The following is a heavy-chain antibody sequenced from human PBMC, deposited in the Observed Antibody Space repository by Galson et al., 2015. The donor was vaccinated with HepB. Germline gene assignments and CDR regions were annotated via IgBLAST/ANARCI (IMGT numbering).Heavy chain of an antibody. CDR1: GGTFSSYA. Sequence: SVKVSCKASGGTFSSYAISWVRQAPGQGLEWMGGIIPIFGTANYAQKFQGRVTITADESTSTAYMELSSLRSEDTAVYYCARDRYNWNDNQRRGMDVWGQGTTVTVSS. CDR2: IIPIFGTA. CDR3: ARDRYNWNDNQRRGMDV. V-gene: IGHV1-69*13. D-gene: IGHD1-1*01. J-gene: IGHJ6*02.